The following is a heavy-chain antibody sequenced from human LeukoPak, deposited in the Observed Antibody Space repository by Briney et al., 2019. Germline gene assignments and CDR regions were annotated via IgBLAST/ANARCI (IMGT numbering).Heavy chain of an antibody. J-gene: IGHJ4*02. Sequence: SETLSLTCTVSGGSISSSSYYWGWIRQPPGKGLEWIGIIYYSGSTYYNPSLKSRLTISVDTSKNQFSLKLSSVTAADTAVYFCARGDSSGWWDFDYWGQGTLVTVSS. CDR2: IYYSGST. CDR3: ARGDSSGWWDFDY. D-gene: IGHD6-19*01. CDR1: GGSISSSSYY. V-gene: IGHV4-39*07.